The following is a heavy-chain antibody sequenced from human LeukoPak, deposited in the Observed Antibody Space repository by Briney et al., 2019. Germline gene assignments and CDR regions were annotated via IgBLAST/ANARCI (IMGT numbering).Heavy chain of an antibody. CDR1: GYSFTTYY. CDR3: ARVHDSDWYFDY. D-gene: IGHD6-19*01. V-gene: IGHV1-46*01. CDR2: IKPSGSST. J-gene: IGHJ4*02. Sequence: ASVKVSCKASGYSFTTYYMHWVRKAPGQGLEWMRIIKPSGSSTSYAQKFQDRVTMTRDTSTSTVYMELSSLRSEDTAVYYCARVHDSDWYFDYWGQGALVTVSS.